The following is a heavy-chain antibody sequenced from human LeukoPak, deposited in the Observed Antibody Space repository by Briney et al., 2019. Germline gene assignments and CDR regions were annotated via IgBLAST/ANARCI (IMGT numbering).Heavy chain of an antibody. D-gene: IGHD3-16*02. CDR2: ISGSGGST. CDR3: AKDTITRSSYPGWFDL. J-gene: IGHJ5*02. V-gene: IGHV3-23*01. CDR1: GFTFSSYA. Sequence: GASLRLSCAASGFTFSSYAMSWVRQAPGKGLEWVSAISGSGGSTYYADSVKGRFTISRDNSKNTLYLQMNSLRAEDTAVYYCAKDTITRSSYPGWFDLWGQGTLVTVSS.